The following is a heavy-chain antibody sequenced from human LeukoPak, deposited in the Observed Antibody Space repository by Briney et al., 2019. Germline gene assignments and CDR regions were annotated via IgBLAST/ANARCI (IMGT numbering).Heavy chain of an antibody. CDR1: GFIFNNYD. CDR2: IWFDGSDK. CDR3: ARNPPRYFN. V-gene: IGHV3-33*01. J-gene: IGHJ4*02. Sequence: GGSLRLSCAASGFIFNNYDMHWVRQAPGKGLEWVAIIWFDGSDKYYADSVKGRSTISRDNSKNTLYLQMNSLRAEDTAVYYCARNPPRYFNWGQGTLVTVSS. D-gene: IGHD1-26*01.